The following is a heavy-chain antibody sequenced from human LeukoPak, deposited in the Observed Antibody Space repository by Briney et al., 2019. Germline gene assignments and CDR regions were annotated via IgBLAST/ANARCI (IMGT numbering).Heavy chain of an antibody. CDR3: ARVMGNYASDY. V-gene: IGHV3-11*04. CDR1: GFSFSDYY. D-gene: IGHD1-7*01. Sequence: NPGGTLRLSCAASGFSFSDYYMSWIRKAPGKGLEWVSYISSSGDTMSYADSVKGRFTISRDNAKNSLYLQMSSLRAEDAAIYYCARVMGNYASDYWGQGALVTVSS. CDR2: ISSSGDTM. J-gene: IGHJ4*02.